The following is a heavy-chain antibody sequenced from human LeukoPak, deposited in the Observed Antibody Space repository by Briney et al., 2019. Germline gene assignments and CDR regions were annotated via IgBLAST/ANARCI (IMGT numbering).Heavy chain of an antibody. V-gene: IGHV1-2*02. Sequence: GASVKVSCKASGYTFAGYYMHWVRQAPGQGLELMGWINPNSGGTNYAQKFQGRVTMTRDTSISTAYMELSRLRSDDTAVYYCASSPGTMIVALDYWGQGTLVTVSS. D-gene: IGHD3-22*01. J-gene: IGHJ4*02. CDR2: INPNSGGT. CDR1: GYTFAGYY. CDR3: ASSPGTMIVALDY.